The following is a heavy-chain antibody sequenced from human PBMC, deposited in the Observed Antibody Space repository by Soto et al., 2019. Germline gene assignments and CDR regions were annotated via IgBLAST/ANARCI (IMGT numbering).Heavy chain of an antibody. J-gene: IGHJ5*01. CDR1: GYTFTSYY. D-gene: IGHD6-13*01. CDR3: ARDRDIAEAGTRKWFAS. Sequence: QVQLVQSGAEVKKPGASVKVSCKASGYTFTSYYMHWVRQAPGQGLEWMGIINHSGGSTSYAQKFQARVTMTRDTSTSSVYMELSSLRSADTAVYYCARDRDIAEAGTRKWFASWGQGTLFTVCS. V-gene: IGHV1-46*01. CDR2: INHSGGST.